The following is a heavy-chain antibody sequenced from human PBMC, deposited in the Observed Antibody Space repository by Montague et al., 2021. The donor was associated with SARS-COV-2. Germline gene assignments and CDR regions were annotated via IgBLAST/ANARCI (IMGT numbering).Heavy chain of an antibody. J-gene: IGHJ2*01. CDR1: GDSVADHRAS. CDR3: ARAYCGGDCYFYWYFDL. CDR2: TYYRSKWYN. Sequence: CAISGDSVADHRASWEWLRPSPSSHLEWVGRTYYRSKWYNDYAVSVKSRVIINPDTSNNRISLQLNSVTPEDTAVYYCARAYCGGDCYFYWYFDLWGRGTLVTVSS. D-gene: IGHD2-21*02. V-gene: IGHV6-1*01.